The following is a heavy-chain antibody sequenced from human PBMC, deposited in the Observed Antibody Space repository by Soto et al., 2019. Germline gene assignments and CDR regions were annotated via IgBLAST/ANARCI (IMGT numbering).Heavy chain of an antibody. CDR3: ARHDGFSSGWIFDY. Sequence: ASETLSLTCTVSGGSIGSYYCTWIRQPPRKELEWIGYVHNSGRTNYNPSLKSRVTIFLDTSNNQFSLKLSSVTAADTAMYYCARHDGFSSGWIFDYWGHGTLVTVS. V-gene: IGHV4-59*01. D-gene: IGHD6-19*01. CDR1: GGSIGSYY. CDR2: VHNSGRT. J-gene: IGHJ4*01.